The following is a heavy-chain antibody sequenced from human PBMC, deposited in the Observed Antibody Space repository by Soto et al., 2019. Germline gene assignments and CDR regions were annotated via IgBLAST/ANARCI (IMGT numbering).Heavy chain of an antibody. CDR3: ARERGRMVRGVISFRNWFDP. D-gene: IGHD3-10*01. V-gene: IGHV4-30-4*01. Sequence: SETLSLTCTVSGGSISSGDYYWSWIRQPPGKGLEWIGYIYYSGSTYYNPSLKSRVTISVDTSKNQFSLKLSSVTAADTAVYYCARERGRMVRGVISFRNWFDPWGQGTLVTVSS. CDR1: GGSISSGDYY. J-gene: IGHJ5*02. CDR2: IYYSGST.